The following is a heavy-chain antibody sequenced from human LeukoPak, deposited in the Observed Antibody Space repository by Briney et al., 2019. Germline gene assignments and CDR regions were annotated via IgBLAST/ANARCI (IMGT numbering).Heavy chain of an antibody. D-gene: IGHD6-13*01. CDR3: AREASSSVRAFDI. CDR2: ISSSSSYV. CDR1: GFTFSSYS. V-gene: IGHV3-21*01. Sequence: PGGSLRLSCAASGFTFSSYSMNWVRQAPGKGLEWVSSISSSSSYVYYADSVKGRFTISRDNAKNSLYLQMNSLRAEDTAVYYCAREASSSVRAFDIWGQGTMVTVSS. J-gene: IGHJ3*02.